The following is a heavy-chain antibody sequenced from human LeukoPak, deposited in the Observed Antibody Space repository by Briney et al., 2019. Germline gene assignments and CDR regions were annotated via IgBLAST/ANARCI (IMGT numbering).Heavy chain of an antibody. J-gene: IGHJ3*02. CDR2: ISGSGGST. D-gene: IGHD4-23*01. CDR1: GFTFSSYE. Sequence: PGGSLRLSCAASGFTFSSYEMNWVRQAPGKGLEWVSAISGSGGSTYYADSVKGRFTISRDNSKNTLYLQMNSLRAEDTAVYYCAKRGPRPGRWSDAFNIWGQGTMVTVSS. CDR3: AKRGPRPGRWSDAFNI. V-gene: IGHV3-23*01.